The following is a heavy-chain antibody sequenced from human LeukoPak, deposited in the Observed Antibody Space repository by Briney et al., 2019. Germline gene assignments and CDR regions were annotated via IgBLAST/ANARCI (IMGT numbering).Heavy chain of an antibody. CDR2: INTNTGNP. V-gene: IGHV7-4-1*02. Sequence: ASVKVSCKASGFALTTYNIVWLRQAPGQGLEWMGWINTNTGNPTYAQGFTGRFVFSLDTSVSTAYLQISSLKAEDTAVYYCAREYYYDSSGYLDAFDIWGQGTMVTVSS. J-gene: IGHJ3*02. CDR3: AREYYYDSSGYLDAFDI. CDR1: GFALTTYN. D-gene: IGHD3-22*01.